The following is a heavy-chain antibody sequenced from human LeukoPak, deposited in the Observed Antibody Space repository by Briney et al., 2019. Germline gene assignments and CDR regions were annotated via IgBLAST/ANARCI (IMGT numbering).Heavy chain of an antibody. CDR1: GYSISSGYY. D-gene: IGHD3-22*01. J-gene: IGHJ1*01. V-gene: IGHV4-38-2*02. CDR3: ARDSYESAFQH. CDR2: IYHSGST. Sequence: PSETLSLTCTVSGYSISSGYYWGWIRQPPGKGLEWIGSIYHSGSTYYNPSLKSRVTISVDTSKNQFSLKLSSVTAADTAVYYCARDSYESAFQHWGQGTLVTVSS.